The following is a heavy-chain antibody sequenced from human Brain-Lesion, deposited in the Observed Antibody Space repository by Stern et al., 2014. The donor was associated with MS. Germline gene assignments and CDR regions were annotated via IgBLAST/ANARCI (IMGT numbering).Heavy chain of an antibody. V-gene: IGHV4-61*02. D-gene: IGHD3-10*01. J-gene: IGHJ4*02. Sequence: QVQLQESGPGLVRPSQTLSLTCTVSGGSITSGRYYWTWIRQTAGKGLEWIGRIYTSGGTNYNPSFESRVTISMDTSSNHFSLQLSSVTVADTAVYFCARADYSVSGTAGYYWGQGTLVAV. CDR1: GGSITSGRYY. CDR3: ARADYSVSGTAGYY. CDR2: IYTSGGT.